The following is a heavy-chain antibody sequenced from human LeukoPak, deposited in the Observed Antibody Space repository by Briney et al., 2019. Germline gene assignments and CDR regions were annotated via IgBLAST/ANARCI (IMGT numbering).Heavy chain of an antibody. CDR1: GYTFTNYA. Sequence: ASVKVSCKASGYTFTNYAMHWVRQAPGQRLEWMGWINAGNGNTQYSQKFQGRVTITRDTSASTAYMELNSLRSEDMAVYYCARGTKSGLGESSVGYWGQGTLVTVSS. CDR2: INAGNGNT. V-gene: IGHV1-3*01. D-gene: IGHD3-16*01. J-gene: IGHJ4*02. CDR3: ARGTKSGLGESSVGY.